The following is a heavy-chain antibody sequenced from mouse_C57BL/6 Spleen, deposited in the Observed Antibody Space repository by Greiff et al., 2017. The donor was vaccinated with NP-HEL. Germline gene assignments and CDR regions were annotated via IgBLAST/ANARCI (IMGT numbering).Heavy chain of an antibody. D-gene: IGHD2-5*01. J-gene: IGHJ1*03. V-gene: IGHV2-2*01. Sequence: QVQLKESGPGLVQPSQSLSITCTVSGFSLTSYGVHWVRQSPGKGLEWLGVIWSGGSTDYNAAFISRLSISKDNSKSQVFFKMNSLQADDTAIYYCACIVTTSFDVWGTGTTVTVSS. CDR2: IWSGGST. CDR3: ACIVTTSFDV. CDR1: GFSLTSYG.